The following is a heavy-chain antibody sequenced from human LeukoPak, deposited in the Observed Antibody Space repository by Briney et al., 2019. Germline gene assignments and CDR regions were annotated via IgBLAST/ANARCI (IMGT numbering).Heavy chain of an antibody. CDR2: INPNSGGT. D-gene: IGHD3-22*01. J-gene: IGHJ4*02. CDR1: GYTFTGYY. Sequence: ASVKVSCKASGYTFTGYYMHWVRQAPGQGLEWVGWINPNSGGTNYAQKFQGRVTMTRDTSISTAYMELSRLRSDDTAVYYCARGSPPRVYYDRSGYYSYYFDYWGQGTLVTVSS. CDR3: ARGSPPRVYYDRSGYYSYYFDY. V-gene: IGHV1-2*02.